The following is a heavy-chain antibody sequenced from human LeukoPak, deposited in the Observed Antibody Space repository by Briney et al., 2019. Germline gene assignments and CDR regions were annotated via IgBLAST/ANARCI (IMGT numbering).Heavy chain of an antibody. CDR1: GFTFSDYY. Sequence: SGGSLRLSCAASGFTFSDYYMSWIRQAPGKGLEWVSYISSSGSTIYYADSVKGRFTISRDNAKISLYLQMNSLRAEDTAVYYCARAHYYDSSGYPTDWFDPWGQGTLVTVSS. D-gene: IGHD3-22*01. V-gene: IGHV3-11*01. CDR3: ARAHYYDSSGYPTDWFDP. CDR2: ISSSGSTI. J-gene: IGHJ5*02.